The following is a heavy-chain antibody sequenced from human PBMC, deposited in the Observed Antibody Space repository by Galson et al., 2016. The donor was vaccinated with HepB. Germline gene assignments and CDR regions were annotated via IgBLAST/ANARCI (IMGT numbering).Heavy chain of an antibody. V-gene: IGHV5-51*03. CDR1: GYNFTNYW. Sequence: QSGAEVKTPGESLKISCKGSGYNFTNYWIAWVRQMPGKGLEWMGIIYPTDSDITYSPSIQGQVTLSADKSINTAYLQWSSLKASDTAMYYCATFGTALGVFDYWGQGTLVTVSS. CDR2: IYPTDSDI. CDR3: ATFGTALGVFDY. J-gene: IGHJ4*02. D-gene: IGHD1-1*01.